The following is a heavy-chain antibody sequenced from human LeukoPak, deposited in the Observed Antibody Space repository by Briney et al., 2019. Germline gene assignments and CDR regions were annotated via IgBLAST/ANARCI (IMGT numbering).Heavy chain of an antibody. CDR1: GFTFSSYG. V-gene: IGHV3-33*01. Sequence: PGRSLRLSCAASGFTFSSYGMHWVRQAPGKGLEWVAVIWHDGSNKYYAASVKGRFTISRDNSKNTLYLQMNSLRAEDTAVYYCARHSSPGCSSTTCPRGFDYWGQGTLVTVSS. J-gene: IGHJ4*02. D-gene: IGHD2-2*01. CDR2: IWHDGSNK. CDR3: ARHSSPGCSSTTCPRGFDY.